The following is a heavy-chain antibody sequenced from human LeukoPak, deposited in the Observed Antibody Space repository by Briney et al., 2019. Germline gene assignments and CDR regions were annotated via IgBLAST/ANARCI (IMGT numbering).Heavy chain of an antibody. Sequence: GASVKLSCKASAYTLSGYYMHWVRQAPGQGLEWMGCINHKSGVTNYGQKFQGRVTMTWDTSINTTFMELSRLRSDDTAVYYCARRIAVAGSPVYYFDYWGQGTLVTVSS. D-gene: IGHD6-19*01. CDR2: INHKSGVT. J-gene: IGHJ4*02. V-gene: IGHV1-2*02. CDR1: AYTLSGYY. CDR3: ARRIAVAGSPVYYFDY.